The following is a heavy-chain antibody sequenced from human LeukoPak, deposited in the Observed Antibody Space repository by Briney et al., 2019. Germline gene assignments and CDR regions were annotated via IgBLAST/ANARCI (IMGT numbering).Heavy chain of an antibody. D-gene: IGHD3-10*01. CDR1: GGSFSGYY. V-gene: IGHV4-34*01. J-gene: IGHJ4*02. CDR2: INHSGST. CDR3: ARERYYYGSGSYYPFDY. Sequence: SETLSLTCAVYGGSFSGYYWSWIRQPPGKWLEWIGEINHSGSTNYNPSLKSRVTISVDTSKNQFSLKLSSVTAADTAVYYCARERYYYGSGSYYPFDYWGQGTLVTVSS.